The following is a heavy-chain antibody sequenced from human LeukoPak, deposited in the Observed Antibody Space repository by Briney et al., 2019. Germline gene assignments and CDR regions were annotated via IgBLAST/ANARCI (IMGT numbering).Heavy chain of an antibody. Sequence: SQTLSLTCTVSGGSISSGDYYWSWIRQPPGKGLEGIGYIYYSGSTYYNPSLKSRVTISVDTSKNQFSLKLSSVTAADTAVYYCARQYSGYDPLDYWGQGTLVTVSS. CDR3: ARQYSGYDPLDY. J-gene: IGHJ4*02. CDR2: IYYSGST. D-gene: IGHD5-12*01. V-gene: IGHV4-30-4*01. CDR1: GGSISSGDYY.